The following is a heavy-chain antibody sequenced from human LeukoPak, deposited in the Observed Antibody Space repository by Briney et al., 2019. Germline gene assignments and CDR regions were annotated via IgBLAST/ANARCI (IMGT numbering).Heavy chain of an antibody. J-gene: IGHJ4*02. CDR3: MGSGWYTFDY. CDR1: GFTFSSYS. D-gene: IGHD6-19*01. V-gene: IGHV3-21*01. Sequence: GGALRLSCAASGFTFSSYSMNWVRQAPGKGLEWVSSISSSRSYIYYADSVKGRFTISRDNSKNSLYLQMNSLSAEDTAVYYCMGSGWYTFDYWGQGTLVTVSS. CDR2: ISSSRSYI.